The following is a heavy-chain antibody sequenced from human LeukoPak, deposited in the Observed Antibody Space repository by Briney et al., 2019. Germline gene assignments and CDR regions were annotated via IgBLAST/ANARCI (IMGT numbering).Heavy chain of an antibody. V-gene: IGHV3-48*04. J-gene: IGHJ4*02. Sequence: GGSLRLSCAASGFTFSSYAMNWVRQAPGKGLEYVSYILTSGGTTNYADSVKGRFTISRDNAKNSLYLQMNSLRVEDTAVYYCVRILDLHFDFWGQGTLVTVSS. CDR1: GFTFSSYA. D-gene: IGHD2/OR15-2a*01. CDR3: VRILDLHFDF. CDR2: ILTSGGTT.